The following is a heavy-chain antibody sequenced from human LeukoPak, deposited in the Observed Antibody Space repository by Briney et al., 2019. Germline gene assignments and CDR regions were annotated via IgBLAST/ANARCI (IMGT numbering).Heavy chain of an antibody. CDR3: AKSGYNRFDY. CDR1: GVTFSSYG. CDR2: ISGSGSGGST. V-gene: IGHV3-23*01. D-gene: IGHD5-24*01. Sequence: GGSLRLSCAASGVTFSSYGMSWVRQAPGKGLEWVSNISGSGSGGSTYYADSVKGRFTISRDNSKNTLYLQMNSLRAEDTAVYYCAKSGYNRFDYWGQGTLVTVSS. J-gene: IGHJ4*02.